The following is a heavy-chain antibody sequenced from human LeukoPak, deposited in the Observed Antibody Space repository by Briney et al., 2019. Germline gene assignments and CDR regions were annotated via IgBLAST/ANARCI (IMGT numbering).Heavy chain of an antibody. D-gene: IGHD2-15*01. J-gene: IGHJ4*02. CDR3: ASSDVWGYCSGGSCLDY. V-gene: IGHV4-39*07. CDR2: IYYSGST. Sequence: SETLSLTCTVSGGSISSSSYYWGWIRQPPGKGLEWIGSIYYSGSTYYNPSLKSRVSISVDTSKNQFSLKLSSVTAADTAVYYCASSDVWGYCSGGSCLDYWGQGTLVTVSS. CDR1: GGSISSSSYY.